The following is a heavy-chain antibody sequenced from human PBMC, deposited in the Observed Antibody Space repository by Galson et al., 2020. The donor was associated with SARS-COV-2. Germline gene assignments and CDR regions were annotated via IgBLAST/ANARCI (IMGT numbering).Heavy chain of an antibody. CDR1: GFIFSDYA. Sequence: GGSLRLSCAASGFIFSDYAMHWVRQAPGKGLEYVSAIGSNGGSTYYANSVKGRFTISRDNSQNTLYLQMDRLRPEDMAVYYCARTDWELQGWFDPWGQGTLVTVSS. CDR2: IGSNGGST. D-gene: IGHD1-7*01. V-gene: IGHV3-64*01. J-gene: IGHJ5*02. CDR3: ARTDWELQGWFDP.